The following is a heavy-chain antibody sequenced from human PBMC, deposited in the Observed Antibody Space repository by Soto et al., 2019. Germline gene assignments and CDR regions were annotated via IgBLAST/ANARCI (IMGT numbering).Heavy chain of an antibody. V-gene: IGHV4-30-4*01. CDR2: IYYSGST. J-gene: IGHJ5*02. CDR3: ASEHSSGWGGWFDP. D-gene: IGHD6-19*01. Sequence: QVQLQESGPGLVKPSQTLSLTCTVSGGSISSGDYYWSWIRQPPGKGLEWIGYIYYSGSTYYNPSLQRRVTISADTSKNQFSLKLSSVTAADTAVYYCASEHSSGWGGWFDPWGQGTLVTVSS. CDR1: GGSISSGDYY.